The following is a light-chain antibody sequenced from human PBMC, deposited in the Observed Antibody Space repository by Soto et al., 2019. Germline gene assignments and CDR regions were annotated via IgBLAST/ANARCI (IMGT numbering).Light chain of an antibody. CDR3: SSYTTGSTPVV. CDR1: SSDVGGYNY. Sequence: QSALTQPASVSGSPGQSVTISCTGTSSDVGGYNYVSWYQQHPGKAPKFMIYDVSNRPSGVSTRFSGSKSGNTASLTISGLQAEDEADYYCSSYTTGSTPVVFGGGTKLTV. V-gene: IGLV2-14*01. CDR2: DVS. J-gene: IGLJ2*01.